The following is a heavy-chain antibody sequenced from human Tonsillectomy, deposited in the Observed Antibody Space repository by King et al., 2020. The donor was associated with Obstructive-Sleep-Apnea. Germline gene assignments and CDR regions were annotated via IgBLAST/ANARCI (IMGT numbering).Heavy chain of an antibody. D-gene: IGHD3-10*01. CDR2: VRNKAFNYAT. CDR1: GFSFSGSA. Sequence: VQLVESGGGLVQPGGSLKLSCAASGFSFSGSAMHWVRQASGKGLEWVGRVRNKAFNYATTYAASVKGRFTISRNDSKSTAYLQMNSLKTEDTAVYFCTTLDQRLATGDAFDIWGQGTTVTVSS. J-gene: IGHJ3*02. CDR3: TTLDQRLATGDAFDI. V-gene: IGHV3-73*01.